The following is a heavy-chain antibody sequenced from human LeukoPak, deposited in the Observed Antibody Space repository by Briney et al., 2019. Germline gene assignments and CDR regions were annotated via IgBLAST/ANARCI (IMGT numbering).Heavy chain of an antibody. CDR3: ATVTTTGAFYYYYMDV. CDR1: GYTLTELS. CDR2: FDPEDGET. Sequence: ASVKVSCKVSGYTLTELSMHWVRQAPGKGLEWMGGFDPEDGETIYAQKFQGRVTMTEDTSTDTAYMELSRLRSEDTAVYYCATVTTTGAFYYYYMDVWGKGTTVTVSS. V-gene: IGHV1-24*01. J-gene: IGHJ6*03. D-gene: IGHD3-22*01.